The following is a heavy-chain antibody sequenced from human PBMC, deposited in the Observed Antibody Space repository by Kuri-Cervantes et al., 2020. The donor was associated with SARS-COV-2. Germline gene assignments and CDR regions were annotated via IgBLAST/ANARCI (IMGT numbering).Heavy chain of an antibody. CDR2: IRGIAKNYAT. CDR1: GFTFSSYA. CDR3: TTLIDY. Sequence: GESLKISCAASGFTFSSYAMSWVRQASGKGLQWVVRIRGIAKNYATSYAASVKGRFTISRDDSKNMAYLQMNSLKTEDTAVYYCTTLIDYWGQGALVTVSS. V-gene: IGHV3-73*01. J-gene: IGHJ4*02.